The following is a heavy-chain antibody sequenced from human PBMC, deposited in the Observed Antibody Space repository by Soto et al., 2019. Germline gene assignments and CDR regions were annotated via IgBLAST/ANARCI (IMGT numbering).Heavy chain of an antibody. CDR2: INAGNGNT. CDR1: GYTFTSYA. CDR3: ARAAGYCSSTSCYSLVY. D-gene: IGHD2-2*01. J-gene: IGHJ4*02. V-gene: IGHV1-3*01. Sequence: ASVKVSCKASGYTFTSYAMHWVRQAPGQRLEWMGWINAGNGNTKYSQKFQGRVTITRDTSASTAYMELSSLRSEDTAVYYCARAAGYCSSTSCYSLVYWGQGNLVPVSS.